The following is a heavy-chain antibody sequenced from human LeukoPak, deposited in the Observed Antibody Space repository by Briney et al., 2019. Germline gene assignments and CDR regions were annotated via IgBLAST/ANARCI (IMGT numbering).Heavy chain of an antibody. CDR3: ARGETYYDFWSGYYPRGIAFDI. D-gene: IGHD3-3*01. V-gene: IGHV4-39*07. CDR1: GGSISDRSYY. J-gene: IGHJ3*02. CDR2: IFFSGST. Sequence: SETLSLTCSVSGGSISDRSYYWGWIRQPPGKGLEWIGHIFFSGSTYYNPSLQSRIALSVDTSKNRLSLNLSSVTAADTAVYYCARGETYYDFWSGYYPRGIAFDIWGQGTMVTVSS.